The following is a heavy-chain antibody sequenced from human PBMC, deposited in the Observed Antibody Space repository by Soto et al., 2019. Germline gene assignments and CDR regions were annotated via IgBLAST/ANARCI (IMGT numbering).Heavy chain of an antibody. CDR3: ARGRAQYYYGSGSYYKVRYYYYYMDV. V-gene: IGHV4-34*01. CDR2: INHSGST. D-gene: IGHD3-10*01. J-gene: IGHJ6*03. Sequence: ETLSLTCAVYGGSFSGYYWSWIRQPPGKGLEWIGEINHSGSTNYNPSLKSRVTISVDTSKNQFSLKLSSVTAADTAVYYCARGRAQYYYGSGSYYKVRYYYYYMDVWGKGTTVTVSS. CDR1: GGSFSGYY.